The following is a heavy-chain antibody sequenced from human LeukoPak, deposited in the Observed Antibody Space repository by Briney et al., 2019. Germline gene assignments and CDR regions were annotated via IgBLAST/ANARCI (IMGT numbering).Heavy chain of an antibody. CDR2: IKQDGSEK. Sequence: GGSLRLSCAASGFTFSSYWMSWVRQAPGKGLEWVANIKQDGSEKYYVDSVKGRFTTSRDNAKNSLYLQMNSLRAEDTAVYYCARPQWGSSGSSVYYYGMDVWGQGTTVTVSS. V-gene: IGHV3-7*01. J-gene: IGHJ6*02. CDR1: GFTFSSYW. CDR3: ARPQWGSSGSSVYYYGMDV. D-gene: IGHD6-19*01.